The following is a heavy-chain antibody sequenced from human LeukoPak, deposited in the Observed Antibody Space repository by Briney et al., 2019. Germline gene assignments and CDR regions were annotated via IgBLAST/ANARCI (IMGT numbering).Heavy chain of an antibody. V-gene: IGHV3-48*01. Sequence: GGSLRLSCAASGFTFSSYSMNWVRQAPGKGLEWVSYISSSSSTIYYADSVKGRFTISRDNAKNSLYLQMNSLRAEDTAVYYCARRGGYYDSSGYSCYFYYWGQGTLVTVSS. CDR1: GFTFSSYS. D-gene: IGHD3-22*01. J-gene: IGHJ4*02. CDR3: ARRGGYYDSSGYSCYFYY. CDR2: ISSSSSTI.